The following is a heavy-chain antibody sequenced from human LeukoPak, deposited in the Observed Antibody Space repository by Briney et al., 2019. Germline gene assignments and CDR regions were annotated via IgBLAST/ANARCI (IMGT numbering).Heavy chain of an antibody. CDR2: IYHSGST. V-gene: IGHV4-38-2*02. D-gene: IGHD6-19*01. CDR1: GYSISSSYY. Sequence: SEPLSLTCTVSGYSISSSYYWGWIRQPPGKGLEWIGSIYHSGSTYHTPSLKSRVTISVDTSKNQFSLKLSSVTGADPAVYWCATGAAGPRNWFDPWGQGTLVTVSS. CDR3: ATGAAGPRNWFDP. J-gene: IGHJ5*02.